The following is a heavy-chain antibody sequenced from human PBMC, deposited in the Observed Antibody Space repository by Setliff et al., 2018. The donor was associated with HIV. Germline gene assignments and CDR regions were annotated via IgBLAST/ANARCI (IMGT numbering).Heavy chain of an antibody. CDR2: IYYSGST. J-gene: IGHJ5*02. Sequence: SETLSLTCTVSGGSISSSSYYWGWIRQPPGKGLEWIGNIYYSGSTYYNPSLKSRVTISVDTSKNQFSLKLSSVTAADTAVYYCAGSIVVVTAAPLTWGQGTQVTVSS. D-gene: IGHD2-21*02. CDR1: GGSISSSSYY. CDR3: AGSIVVVTAAPLT. V-gene: IGHV4-39*01.